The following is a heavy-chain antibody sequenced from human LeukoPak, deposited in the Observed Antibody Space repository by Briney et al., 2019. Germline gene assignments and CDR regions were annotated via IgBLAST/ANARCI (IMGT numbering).Heavy chain of an antibody. D-gene: IGHD1-26*01. V-gene: IGHV5-51*01. CDR2: IYPGDSDT. CDR3: ARPHTLDRTTKYYFDY. Sequence: GESLKISCKGSGYSFTSYWIGWVRQMPGKGLEWMGIIYPGDSDTKYSPSLQGHVTISADKSIDTAYLQWSSLKASDTAIYYCARPHTLDRTTKYYFDYWGQGTPVTVSS. J-gene: IGHJ4*02. CDR1: GYSFTSYW.